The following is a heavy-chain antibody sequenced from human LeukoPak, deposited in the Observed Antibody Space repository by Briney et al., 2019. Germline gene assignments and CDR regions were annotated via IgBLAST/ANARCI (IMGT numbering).Heavy chain of an antibody. CDR3: ARRRVAGTTPAGSDI. Sequence: PGRSLRLSFAASGFIFSSDAMHWVRQAPGKGLEWVAIVAYDGSDKYYADSVKGRFTISRDNSKNTLYLQMNSLRSEDMAVYYCARRRVAGTTPAGSDIWGQGTMVTVSS. CDR2: VAYDGSDK. D-gene: IGHD1-7*01. CDR1: GFIFSSDA. V-gene: IGHV3-30*04. J-gene: IGHJ3*02.